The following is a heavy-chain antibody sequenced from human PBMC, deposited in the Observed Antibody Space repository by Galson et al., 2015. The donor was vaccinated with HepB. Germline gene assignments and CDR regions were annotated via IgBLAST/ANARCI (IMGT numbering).Heavy chain of an antibody. Sequence: SLRLSCAASGFTFSSYGMHWVRQAPGKGLEWVAVISYDGSNKYYADSVKGRFTISRDNSKNTLYLQMNSLRAEDTAVYYCAKDKEGYSYGYFYDILTGYGTLADYGMDVWGQGTTVTVSS. J-gene: IGHJ6*02. CDR1: GFTFSSYG. V-gene: IGHV3-30*18. D-gene: IGHD3-9*01. CDR2: ISYDGSNK. CDR3: AKDKEGYSYGYFYDILTGYGTLADYGMDV.